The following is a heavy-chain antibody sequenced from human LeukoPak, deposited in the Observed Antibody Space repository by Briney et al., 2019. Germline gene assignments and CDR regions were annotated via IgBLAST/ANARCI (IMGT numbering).Heavy chain of an antibody. CDR3: ARVDGRYYYGSGSYSLALDAFDI. J-gene: IGHJ3*02. D-gene: IGHD3-10*01. Sequence: SETLSLTCTVSGGSISSYYWSWIRQPPGKGLEWIGYIYYSGSTNYNPSLKSRVTMSIDTSKNQFSLKLSSVTAADTAVYYCARVDGRYYYGSGSYSLALDAFDIWGQETMVTVSS. CDR2: IYYSGST. CDR1: GGSISSYY. V-gene: IGHV4-59*01.